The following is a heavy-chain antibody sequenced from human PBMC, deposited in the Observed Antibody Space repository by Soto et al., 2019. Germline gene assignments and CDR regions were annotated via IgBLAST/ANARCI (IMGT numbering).Heavy chain of an antibody. CDR2: IYPGDSDT. CDR3: ARLPAYSSGWYGLDY. D-gene: IGHD6-19*01. Sequence: ESLKISCKGSVYSFTSYWIAWVRQMPGKGLEWMGIIYPGDSDTRYSPSFQGQVTISADKSISTAYLQWSSLKASDTAMYYCARLPAYSSGWYGLDYWGQGTLVTVSS. CDR1: VYSFTSYW. J-gene: IGHJ4*02. V-gene: IGHV5-51*01.